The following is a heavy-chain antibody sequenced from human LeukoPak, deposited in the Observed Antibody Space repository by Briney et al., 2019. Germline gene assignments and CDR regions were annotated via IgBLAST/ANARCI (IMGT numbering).Heavy chain of an antibody. V-gene: IGHV4-59*01. Sequence: SETLSLTCTVSGGSISSYYWSWIRQPPGKGLEWIGYIYYSWSTNYNPSLKSRVTISVDTSKNQFSLKLSSVTAADTAVYYCARDLLRGRPGLRDYYYYGMDVWGQGTTVTVSS. CDR2: IYYSWST. CDR1: GGSISSYY. J-gene: IGHJ6*02. D-gene: IGHD6-19*01. CDR3: ARDLLRGRPGLRDYYYYGMDV.